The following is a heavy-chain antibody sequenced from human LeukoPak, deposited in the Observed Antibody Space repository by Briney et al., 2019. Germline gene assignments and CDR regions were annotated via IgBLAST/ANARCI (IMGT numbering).Heavy chain of an antibody. J-gene: IGHJ6*02. V-gene: IGHV1-2*02. CDR3: ARDKSPYHYYGMDV. CDR1: GYTFTGYY. CDR2: INPNSGGT. Sequence: ASVKVSCKASGYTFTGYYMHWVRQAPGQGLEWMGWINPNSGGTNYAQKFQGRVTMTRDTSISTAYMELSRLRSDDTAVYYCARDKSPYHYYGMDVWGQGTTVTVSS.